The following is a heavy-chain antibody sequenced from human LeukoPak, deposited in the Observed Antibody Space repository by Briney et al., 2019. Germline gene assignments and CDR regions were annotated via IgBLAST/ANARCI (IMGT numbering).Heavy chain of an antibody. J-gene: IGHJ4*02. Sequence: ASVKVSCKASGYTFTSYGISWVRQAPGQGLEWMGWISAYNGNTNYAQKLQGRVTMTTDTSTSTAYMELRSLRSDDTAVYYCARDRWARSVIVVVDFDYWGQGTLVTVSS. CDR2: ISAYNGNT. CDR1: GYTFTSYG. D-gene: IGHD3-22*01. V-gene: IGHV1-18*01. CDR3: ARDRWARSVIVVVDFDY.